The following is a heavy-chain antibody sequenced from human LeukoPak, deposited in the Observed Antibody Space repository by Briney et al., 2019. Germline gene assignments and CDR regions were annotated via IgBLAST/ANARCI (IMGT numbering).Heavy chain of an antibody. CDR1: GFTFSSYW. Sequence: PGGSLRLSCAASGFTFSSYWMSWVRQAPGKGLEWAANIKQDGSEKYYVDSVKGRFTISRDNAKNSLYLQMNSLRAEDTAVYYCARDITASWPYYFDYWGQGTLVTVSS. J-gene: IGHJ4*02. CDR2: IKQDGSEK. V-gene: IGHV3-7*01. CDR3: ARDITASWPYYFDY. D-gene: IGHD1-20*01.